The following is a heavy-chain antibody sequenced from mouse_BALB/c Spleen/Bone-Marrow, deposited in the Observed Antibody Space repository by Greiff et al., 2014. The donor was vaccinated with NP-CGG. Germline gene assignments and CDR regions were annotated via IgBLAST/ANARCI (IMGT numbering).Heavy chain of an antibody. D-gene: IGHD1-1*01. CDR3: AAYYYGSRQFAY. CDR1: GFNIKDTY. V-gene: IGHV14-3*02. Sequence: VQLQQPGAELVKPGASVKLSCTASGFNIKDTYMHWVKQRPEQGLEWIGRIDPANGNTKYDPKFQGKATITADTSSNTAYLQLSSLTSEDTAVYYCAAYYYGSRQFAYWGQGTLVTVSA. CDR2: IDPANGNT. J-gene: IGHJ3*01.